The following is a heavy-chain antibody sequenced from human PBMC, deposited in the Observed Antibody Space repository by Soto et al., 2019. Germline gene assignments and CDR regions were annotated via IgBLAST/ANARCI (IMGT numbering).Heavy chain of an antibody. J-gene: IGHJ4*02. V-gene: IGHV4-4*07. CDR2: IFSSGST. CDR3: AREGSYSAYNFAHGIQLWSFDF. Sequence: PAETLSLTCTVSGGSINTFYWIWGGQPSGKGLEWIGRIFSSGSTSFNPSLESRVAMSVDTSKNHFSLNLSSVTAADMAVYYCAREGSYSAYNFAHGIQLWSFDFWGQGALVTV. D-gene: IGHD5-12*01. CDR1: GGSINTFY.